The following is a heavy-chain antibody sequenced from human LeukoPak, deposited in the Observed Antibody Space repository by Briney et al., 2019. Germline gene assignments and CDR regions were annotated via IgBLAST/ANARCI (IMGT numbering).Heavy chain of an antibody. Sequence: KTSETLSLTCAVYGGSFSGYYWSWIRRPPGKGLEWIGEINHSGSTNYNPSLKSRVTISVDTSKNQFSLKLSSVTAADTAVYYCARSRITMVRGHLRGGGMDVWGQGTTVTVSS. V-gene: IGHV4-34*01. CDR2: INHSGST. CDR1: GGSFSGYY. J-gene: IGHJ6*02. D-gene: IGHD3-10*01. CDR3: ARSRITMVRGHLRGGGMDV.